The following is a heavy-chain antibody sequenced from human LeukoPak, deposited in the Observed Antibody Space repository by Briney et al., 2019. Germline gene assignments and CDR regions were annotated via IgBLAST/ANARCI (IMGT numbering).Heavy chain of an antibody. V-gene: IGHV4-59*01. Sequence: PSETLSLTCTVSGGSISSYYWSWLRQPPGKGLEWIGYIYYSGSTNYNPSLKSRVTISVDTSKNQFSLKLSSVTAADTAVYYCARALFDWATNLDYWGQGTLVTVSS. CDR1: GGSISSYY. J-gene: IGHJ4*02. D-gene: IGHD3-9*01. CDR3: ARALFDWATNLDY. CDR2: IYYSGST.